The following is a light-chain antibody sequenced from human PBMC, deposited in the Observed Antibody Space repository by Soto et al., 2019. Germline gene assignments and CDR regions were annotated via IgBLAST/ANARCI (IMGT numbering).Light chain of an antibody. CDR2: DVT. Sequence: QSALTQPASVSGSPGQSITISCSGTSSDVGGYNSVSWYQQHPGKAPKLMIYDVTNRPSGVSNRFSASKSGNTASLTISGLQAEDEADYYCRSYTSSSTLIFGGGTKLTGL. CDR3: RSYTSSSTLI. CDR1: SSDVGGYNS. V-gene: IGLV2-14*01. J-gene: IGLJ2*01.